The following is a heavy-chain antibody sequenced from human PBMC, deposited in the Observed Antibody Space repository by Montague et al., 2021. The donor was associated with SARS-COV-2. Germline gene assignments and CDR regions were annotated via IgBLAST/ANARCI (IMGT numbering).Heavy chain of an antibody. V-gene: IGHV3-20*04. CDR2: ITWNGITT. Sequence: SLRLSCAASGFIFDVYGMSWIRQVPGKGLEWVAGITWNGITTGYADAVKGRFTISRDNAKKSLYLEMKSLRAEDTALYYCTRGFRGGPFDCWGQGSLVTVSS. CDR3: TRGFRGGPFDC. CDR1: GFIFDVYG. D-gene: IGHD3-10*01. J-gene: IGHJ4*02.